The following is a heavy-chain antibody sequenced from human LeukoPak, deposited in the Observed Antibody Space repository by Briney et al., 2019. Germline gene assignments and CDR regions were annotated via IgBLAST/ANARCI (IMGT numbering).Heavy chain of an antibody. CDR3: ARDAQYDFWSGSTFDY. Sequence: SETLSLTCTVSGYSISSGYYWGWIRQPPGKGLEWIGSIYHSGSTYYNPSLKSRVTISVDTSKNQLSLKLSSVTAADTAVYYCARDAQYDFWSGSTFDYWGQGTLVTVSS. V-gene: IGHV4-38-2*02. D-gene: IGHD3-3*01. J-gene: IGHJ4*02. CDR1: GYSISSGYY. CDR2: IYHSGST.